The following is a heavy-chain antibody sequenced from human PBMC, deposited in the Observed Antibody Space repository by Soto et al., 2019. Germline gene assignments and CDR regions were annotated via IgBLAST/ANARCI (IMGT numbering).Heavy chain of an antibody. CDR3: ARGTPYDF. J-gene: IGHJ4*02. Sequence: GESLKISCKGSGYSFTSYWISWVRQMPGKGPEWMGRIDPRDSQSDYSPSLQGHVTISVDKSISTAYLQWSSLKASDTAVYFCARGTPYDFWGQGTLVTVSS. V-gene: IGHV5-10-1*01. CDR2: IDPRDSQS. CDR1: GYSFTSYW.